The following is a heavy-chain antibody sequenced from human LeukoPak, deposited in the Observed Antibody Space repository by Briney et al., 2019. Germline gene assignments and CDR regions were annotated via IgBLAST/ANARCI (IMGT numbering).Heavy chain of an antibody. J-gene: IGHJ1*01. D-gene: IGHD2-15*01. V-gene: IGHV1-18*01. Sequence: GASVKVSCKASGYIITTYGISWMRQAPGQGLEWMRWITSYSGNTNYAQKFQGRVTMTTETSTNTAYMELRSLSSDDTAVFYCARVGCSGGSCRSHSVYWGQGTLVTVSS. CDR1: GYIITTYG. CDR2: ITSYSGNT. CDR3: ARVGCSGGSCRSHSVY.